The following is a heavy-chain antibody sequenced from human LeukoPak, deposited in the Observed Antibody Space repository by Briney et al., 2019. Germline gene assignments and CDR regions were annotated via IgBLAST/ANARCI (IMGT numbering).Heavy chain of an antibody. CDR2: IIPIFGTA. D-gene: IGHD2-2*01. CDR1: GGTFSSYA. V-gene: IGHV1-69*13. Sequence: RASVKVSXKASGGTFSSYAISWVRQAPGQGLEWMGGIIPIFGTANYAQKFQGRVTITADESTSTAYMELSSLRSEDTAVYYCARDRAVVPAAGFFDYWGQGTLVTVSS. CDR3: ARDRAVVPAAGFFDY. J-gene: IGHJ4*02.